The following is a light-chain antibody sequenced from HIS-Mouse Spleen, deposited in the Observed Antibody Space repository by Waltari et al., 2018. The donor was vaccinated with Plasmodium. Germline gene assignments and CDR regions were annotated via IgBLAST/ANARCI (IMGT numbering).Light chain of an antibody. J-gene: IGLJ3*02. CDR3: CSYAGSSTNWV. V-gene: IGLV2-23*01. CDR1: SSDVGSSNL. Sequence: QSALTQPASVSGSPGQSITISCTGTSSDVGSSNLVSWYQQHPGKAPKLRIYEGSKRPSGVSNRFSGSKSGNTASLTISGLQAEDEADYYCCSYAGSSTNWVFGGGTKLTVL. CDR2: EGS.